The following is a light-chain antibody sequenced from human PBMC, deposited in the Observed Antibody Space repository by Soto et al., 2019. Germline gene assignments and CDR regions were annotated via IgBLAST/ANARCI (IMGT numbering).Light chain of an antibody. Sequence: EIVLTQSPATLSLSPGARATLSCMSSQSVSSYLAWYQQKPVQAPRLLIYAASNRATGIPARFSVSGTGTDFTLTISSLEPEDFAVYDCQQRSNWPTWTVGQGTKVEIK. CDR1: QSVSSY. CDR2: AAS. V-gene: IGKV3-11*01. J-gene: IGKJ1*01. CDR3: QQRSNWPTWT.